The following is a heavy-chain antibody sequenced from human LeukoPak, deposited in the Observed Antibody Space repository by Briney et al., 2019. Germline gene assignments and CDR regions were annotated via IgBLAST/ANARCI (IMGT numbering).Heavy chain of an antibody. CDR1: GVSISSGSNY. V-gene: IGHV4-39*07. D-gene: IGHD1-7*01. J-gene: IGHJ5*02. CDR3: ARVVSGNWNYFWSPKYFDP. Sequence: ASETLSLTCRVSGVSISSGSNYWGWIRQPPGKTLEWIGSIYSSGSTYYNSSLKSRVIILIDTAKNHFSLNLSSVTAADTAVYYCARVVSGNWNYFWSPKYFDPWGQGTLVTVSS. CDR2: IYSSGST.